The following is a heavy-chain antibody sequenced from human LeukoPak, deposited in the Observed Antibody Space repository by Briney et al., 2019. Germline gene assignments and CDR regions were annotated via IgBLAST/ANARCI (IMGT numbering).Heavy chain of an antibody. J-gene: IGHJ4*02. D-gene: IGHD3-22*01. CDR1: GGTFSSYA. V-gene: IGHV1-69*04. Sequence: SVKVSCKASGGTFSSYAISWVRQAPGQGLEWMGRIIPILGIANYAQKFQGRVTITADRSTSTAYMELSSLRSEDTAVYYCALQITMIAPFDYWGQGTLVTVSS. CDR3: ALQITMIAPFDY. CDR2: IIPILGIA.